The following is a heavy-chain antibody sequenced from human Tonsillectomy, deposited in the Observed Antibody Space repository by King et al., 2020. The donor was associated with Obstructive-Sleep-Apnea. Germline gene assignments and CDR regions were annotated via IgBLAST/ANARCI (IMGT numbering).Heavy chain of an antibody. Sequence: VQLVESGGGLVQPGGSLRLSCAASGITFSSYWMSCVRQAPGKGLEWVSNIKQDGTEKYYVDSVKGRFTISRDNAKKPLYLQLNSLRVEDTAVYYCARYSSGSFYWGQGTLVTVSS. CDR3: ARYSSGSFY. J-gene: IGHJ4*02. D-gene: IGHD6-19*01. V-gene: IGHV3-7*01. CDR2: IKQDGTEK. CDR1: GITFSSYW.